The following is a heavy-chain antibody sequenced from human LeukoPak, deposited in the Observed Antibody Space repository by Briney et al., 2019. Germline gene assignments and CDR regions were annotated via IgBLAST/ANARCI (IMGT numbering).Heavy chain of an antibody. Sequence: ASVKVSCKASGYTFTGYYIHWVRQAPGQGLEWMGWIYPYSGDTNYAQKFQGRVTMTRDTSISTAYMELSRLRSDDTAVYYCARGPFPGSTENNWFDPWGQGTLVTVSS. CDR2: IYPYSGDT. V-gene: IGHV1-2*02. CDR1: GYTFTGYY. CDR3: ARGPFPGSTENNWFDP. D-gene: IGHD3-3*02. J-gene: IGHJ5*02.